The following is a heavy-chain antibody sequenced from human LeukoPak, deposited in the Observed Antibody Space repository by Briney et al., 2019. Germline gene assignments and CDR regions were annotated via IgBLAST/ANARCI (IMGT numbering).Heavy chain of an antibody. D-gene: IGHD6-19*01. CDR2: VYAGGSP. CDR3: ARDLSSSGWLRGVDC. J-gene: IGHJ4*02. CDR1: GASISSFS. V-gene: IGHV4-4*07. Sequence: PSETLSLTCTVSGASISSFSWSWIRQSAGKELEWIGCVYAGGSPSYNPSLKSRLTMSVDTSKNQFSLTLTSVTAADTAGYYCARDLSSSGWLRGVDCWGQGTLVTVSS.